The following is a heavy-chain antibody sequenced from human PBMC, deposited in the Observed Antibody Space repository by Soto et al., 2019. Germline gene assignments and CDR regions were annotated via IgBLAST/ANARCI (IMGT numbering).Heavy chain of an antibody. CDR3: ARDGQWLPRDGLRSSYYFDY. CDR1: GFNFSSYV. Sequence: QVQLVESGGGVVQPGRSLRLSCAASGFNFSSYVMHWVRQAPGKGLEGVAVIWYDGGNKYYAESVKGRFTISRDNSKNTLYLQMNSLRAEDTAVYYCARDGQWLPRDGLRSSYYFDYWGQGTLVTVSS. V-gene: IGHV3-33*01. J-gene: IGHJ4*02. D-gene: IGHD6-19*01. CDR2: IWYDGGNK.